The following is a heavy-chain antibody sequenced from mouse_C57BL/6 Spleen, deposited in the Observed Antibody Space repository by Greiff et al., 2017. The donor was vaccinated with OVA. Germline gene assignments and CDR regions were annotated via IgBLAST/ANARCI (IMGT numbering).Heavy chain of an antibody. Sequence: EVKLMESGGGLVKPGGSLKLSCAASGFTFSDYGMHWVRQAPEKGLEWVAYISSGSSTIYYADTVKGRFTISRDNAKNTLFLQMTSLRSEDTAMYYCARDPNAYDYSYAMDYWGQGTSVTVSS. J-gene: IGHJ4*01. CDR3: ARDPNAYDYSYAMDY. D-gene: IGHD2-4*01. V-gene: IGHV5-17*01. CDR2: ISSGSSTI. CDR1: GFTFSDYG.